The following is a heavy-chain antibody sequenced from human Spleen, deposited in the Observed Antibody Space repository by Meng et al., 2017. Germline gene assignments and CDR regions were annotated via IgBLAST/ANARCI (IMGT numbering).Heavy chain of an antibody. CDR1: GFTFSSYA. CDR3: AKEGVSGYYYGGGIDYFDY. V-gene: IGHV3-23*01. D-gene: IGHD3-22*01. CDR2: ISGSGGST. Sequence: GESLKISCAASGFTFSSYAMTWVRQAPGKGLEWVSTISGSGGSTYYADSVKGRFTISRDNSKNTLYLQMNSLRAEDTAVYYCAKEGVSGYYYGGGIDYFDYWGQGTLVTVSS. J-gene: IGHJ4*02.